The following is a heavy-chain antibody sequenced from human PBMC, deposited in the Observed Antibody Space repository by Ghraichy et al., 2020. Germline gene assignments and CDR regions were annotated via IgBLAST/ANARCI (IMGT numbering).Heavy chain of an antibody. Sequence: SVKVSCKASGGTFSSYAISWVRQAPGQGLEWMGGIIPIFGTANYAQKFQGRVTITADESTSTAYMELSSLRSEDTAVYYCATRGGGFGDFPGWGRRIGWERGYYYGMDVWGQGTTVTVSS. J-gene: IGHJ6*02. CDR3: ATRGGGFGDFPGWGRRIGWERGYYYGMDV. D-gene: IGHD3-10*01. CDR1: GGTFSSYA. CDR2: IIPIFGTA. V-gene: IGHV1-69*13.